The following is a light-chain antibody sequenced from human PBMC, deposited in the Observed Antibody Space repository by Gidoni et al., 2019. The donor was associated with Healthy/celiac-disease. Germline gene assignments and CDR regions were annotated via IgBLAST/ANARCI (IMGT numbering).Light chain of an antibody. Sequence: DIQMTQSPSSLSASVGDRVTITCRASQSISSYLNWYQQKPGKAPKLLIYAASSLKSGVPSRFSGSGSGTDFTLTISSLQPEDFATYYCQQSYSTPPFTFGPGTKVDIK. CDR1: QSISSY. V-gene: IGKV1-39*01. CDR2: AAS. CDR3: QQSYSTPPFT. J-gene: IGKJ3*01.